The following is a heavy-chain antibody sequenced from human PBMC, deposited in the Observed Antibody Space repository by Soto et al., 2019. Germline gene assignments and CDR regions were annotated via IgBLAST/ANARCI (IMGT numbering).Heavy chain of an antibody. CDR2: SHQSGNT. Sequence: QVQLQESGPGLVKPSGTLSLTCAVSGVSISSHDWWTWVRQPPGKGLEWIGESHQSGNTNYNSSLESRGTISLDKSKHLFSLQLDSVTVADTAVYYCATRDTGRVYWGQGTLVTVSS. V-gene: IGHV4-4*02. CDR1: GVSISSHDW. CDR3: ATRDTGRVY. D-gene: IGHD5-18*01. J-gene: IGHJ4*02.